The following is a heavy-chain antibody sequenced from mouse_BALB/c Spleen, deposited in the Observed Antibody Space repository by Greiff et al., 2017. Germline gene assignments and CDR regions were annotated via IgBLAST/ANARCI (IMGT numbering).Heavy chain of an antibody. CDR2: ISYSGST. J-gene: IGHJ4*01. Sequence: VQLKESGPGLVKPSQSLSLTCTVTGYSITSDYAWNWIRQFPGNKLEWMGYISYSGSTSYNPSLKSRISITRDTSKNQFFLQLNSVTTEDTATYYCARIVATGYYYAMDYWGQGTSVTVSS. CDR1: GYSITSDYA. V-gene: IGHV3-2*02. D-gene: IGHD1-1*01. CDR3: ARIVATGYYYAMDY.